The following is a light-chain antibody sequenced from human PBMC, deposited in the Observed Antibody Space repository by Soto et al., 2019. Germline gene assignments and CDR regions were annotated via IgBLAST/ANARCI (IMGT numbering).Light chain of an antibody. CDR1: SSDVGDYNY. CDR2: DVS. V-gene: IGLV2-14*01. J-gene: IGLJ1*01. Sequence: QSVLTQPASVSGSPGQSITISCTGTSSDVGDYNYVSWYQQHPDKAPKVMIYDVSNRPSGVSNRFSGSKSGNTASLTISGLQAEDEADYYCSSYTSSVNYVFGTGTKVTVL. CDR3: SSYTSSVNYV.